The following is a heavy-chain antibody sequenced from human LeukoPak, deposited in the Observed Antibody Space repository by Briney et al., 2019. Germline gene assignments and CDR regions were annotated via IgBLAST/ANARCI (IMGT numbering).Heavy chain of an antibody. J-gene: IGHJ4*02. Sequence: GGSLRLSCAASGFTFSDYYMSCIRQAPGKGLEWVSYISSSGSTIYYADSVKGRFTISRDNAKNSLYLQMNSLRAEDTAVYYCAPTTVVNGYYFDYWGQGTLVTVSS. CDR2: ISSSGSTI. CDR3: APTTVVNGYYFDY. V-gene: IGHV3-11*04. CDR1: GFTFSDYY. D-gene: IGHD4-23*01.